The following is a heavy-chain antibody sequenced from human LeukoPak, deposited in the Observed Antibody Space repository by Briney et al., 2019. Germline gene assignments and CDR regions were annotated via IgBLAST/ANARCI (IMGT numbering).Heavy chain of an antibody. CDR1: GGSISSYY. CDR3: ARSFTVTTGDWFDP. J-gene: IGHJ5*02. D-gene: IGHD4-17*01. Sequence: SETLSLTCTVSGGSISSYYWSWVRQPPGKGLEWIGEIYHSGSTNYNPSLKSRVTISVDKSKNQFSLKLSSVTAADTAVYYCARSFTVTTGDWFDPWGQGTLVTVSS. V-gene: IGHV4-4*02. CDR2: IYHSGST.